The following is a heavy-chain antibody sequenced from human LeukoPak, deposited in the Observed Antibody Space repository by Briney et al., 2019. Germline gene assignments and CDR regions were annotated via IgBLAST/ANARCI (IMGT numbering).Heavy chain of an antibody. CDR3: ARSSSSGYDYFDY. D-gene: IGHD6-6*01. V-gene: IGHV3-30*04. J-gene: IGHJ4*02. CDR2: ISYDGSNK. CDR1: GFTFSSYA. Sequence: LSLSCAASGFTFSSYAMHWVRQAPGKGLEWGAVISYDGSNKYYADSVKGRFTISRDNSKNTLYLQVNSLRAEDTAVYYCARSSSSGYDYFDYWGQGTLVTVSS.